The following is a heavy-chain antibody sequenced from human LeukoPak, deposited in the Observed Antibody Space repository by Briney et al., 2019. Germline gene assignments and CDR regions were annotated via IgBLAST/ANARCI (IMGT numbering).Heavy chain of an antibody. Sequence: PGGSLRLSCAASGFTFSSYWMSWVRQAPGKGLEWVANIKQDGSEKYYVDSVKGRFTISRDNAKNSLYLQMNSLRAEDTAVYYCARGGVRSMWELLLWGQGTLVTVSS. CDR1: GFTFSSYW. J-gene: IGHJ4*02. D-gene: IGHD1-26*01. CDR3: ARGGVRSMWELLL. V-gene: IGHV3-7*01. CDR2: IKQDGSEK.